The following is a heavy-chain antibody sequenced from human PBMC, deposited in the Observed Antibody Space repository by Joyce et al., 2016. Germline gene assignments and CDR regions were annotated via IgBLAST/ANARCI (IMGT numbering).Heavy chain of an antibody. CDR2: INEDGGAQ. J-gene: IGHJ4*02. D-gene: IGHD3-16*01. Sequence: EVQLVESGGGWVQPGESLTLSCAASGFTFTRYWMTGVGQAQGKGREGVGNINEDGGAQNSVDSVEGRFTISRDNARNSVYLHISSLRGDDTAVYYCAREIWGPREWGQGTLVTVSS. CDR3: AREIWGPRE. V-gene: IGHV3-7*01. CDR1: GFTFTRYW.